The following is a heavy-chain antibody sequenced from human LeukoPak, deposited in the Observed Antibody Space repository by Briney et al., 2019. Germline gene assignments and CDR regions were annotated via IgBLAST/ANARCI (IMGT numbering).Heavy chain of an antibody. J-gene: IGHJ4*02. CDR1: GYTFTSYA. D-gene: IGHD1-7*01. CDR3: ARDIGWNYADY. Sequence: AASVKVSCKASGYTFTSYAMHWVRQAPGQRLEWMGWINAGNGNTKYSRKFQGRVTITRDTSASTAYMELSSLRSEDTAVYYCARDIGWNYADYWGQGTLVTVSS. V-gene: IGHV1-3*01. CDR2: INAGNGNT.